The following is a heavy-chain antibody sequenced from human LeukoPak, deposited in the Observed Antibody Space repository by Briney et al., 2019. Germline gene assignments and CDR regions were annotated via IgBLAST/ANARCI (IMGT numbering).Heavy chain of an antibody. CDR1: GFTFSSYW. CDR3: ARDLRAFDY. V-gene: IGHV3-7*01. CDR2: IKQDGSEK. J-gene: IGHJ4*02. Sequence: GGSLRLSCAAPGFTFSSYWMSWVRQAPGKGLEWVANIKQDGSEKYYVDSVKGRFTISRDNAKNSLYLQMNSLRAEDTAVYYCARDLRAFDYWGQGTLVTVSS.